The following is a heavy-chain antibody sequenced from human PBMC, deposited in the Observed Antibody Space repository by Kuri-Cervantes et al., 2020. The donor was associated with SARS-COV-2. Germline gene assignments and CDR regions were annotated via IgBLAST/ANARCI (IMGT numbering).Heavy chain of an antibody. CDR3: ARDRNWNWFDP. V-gene: IGHV3-21*06. J-gene: IGHJ5*02. CDR1: GFTFSSYG. D-gene: IGHD1-1*01. Sequence: GGSLRLSCAASGFTFSSYGMHWVRQAPGKGLEWVSAISVGGDITYYADSVRGRFTISRDNAKNSLYLQMNSLRAEDTAVYYCARDRNWNWFDPWGQGTLVTVSS. CDR2: ISVGGDIT.